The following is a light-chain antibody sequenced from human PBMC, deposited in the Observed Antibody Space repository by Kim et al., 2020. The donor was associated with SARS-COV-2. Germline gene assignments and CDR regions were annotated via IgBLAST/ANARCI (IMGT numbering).Light chain of an antibody. CDR3: QQYSSSPLT. CDR1: QSVTNSY. Sequence: SPGERATLSCRASQSVTNSYLSWHQQKPGQVPRLLIYGASSRATGIPDRFSGSGSGTDFTLTISRLEPEDFAVYYCQQYSSSPLTFGPGTKVDIK. V-gene: IGKV3-20*01. J-gene: IGKJ3*01. CDR2: GAS.